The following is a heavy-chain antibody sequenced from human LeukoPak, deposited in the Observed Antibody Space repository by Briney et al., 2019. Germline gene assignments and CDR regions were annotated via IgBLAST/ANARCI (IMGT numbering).Heavy chain of an antibody. CDR1: GFTFSNAW. J-gene: IGHJ4*02. CDR3: AKDKERFFLYYFDY. V-gene: IGHV3-15*01. D-gene: IGHD1-1*01. Sequence: GGSLRLSCAASGFTFSNAWMTWVRQAPGKGLEWVGRIKSKTAGGTTDYAAPVKGRFTISRDDSKNTLYLQMNSLRAEDTAVYYCAKDKERFFLYYFDYWGQGTLVTVSS. CDR2: IKSKTAGGTT.